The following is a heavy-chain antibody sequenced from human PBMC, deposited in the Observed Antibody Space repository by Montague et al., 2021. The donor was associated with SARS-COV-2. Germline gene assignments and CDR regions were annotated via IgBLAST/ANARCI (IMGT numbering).Heavy chain of an antibody. D-gene: IGHD3-9*01. CDR2: IYSGGST. V-gene: IGHV3-66*01. Sequence: SLRLSCAASGFTVSSNYMSWVRQAPGKGLEWVSVIYSGGSTYYADSVKGRFTISRDNSKNTLYLQMNSLRAEDTAAYYCARDRYFDWLLSYGMDVWGQGTTVTVSS. CDR1: GFTVSSNY. CDR3: ARDRYFDWLLSYGMDV. J-gene: IGHJ6*02.